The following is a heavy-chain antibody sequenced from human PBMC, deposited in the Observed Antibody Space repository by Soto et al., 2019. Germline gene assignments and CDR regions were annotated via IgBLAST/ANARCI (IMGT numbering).Heavy chain of an antibody. J-gene: IGHJ4*02. CDR1: GFTFRDYG. D-gene: IGHD3-22*01. Sequence: GGSLRLSCAASGFTFRDYGMHWVRQAPGKGLEWVAVIWYDGSNKYYADSVKGRFTISRDNSKNTLYLQMNSLRAEDTAVYYCARGNYDRSGYPDYWGQGTLVTVS. V-gene: IGHV3-33*01. CDR2: IWYDGSNK. CDR3: ARGNYDRSGYPDY.